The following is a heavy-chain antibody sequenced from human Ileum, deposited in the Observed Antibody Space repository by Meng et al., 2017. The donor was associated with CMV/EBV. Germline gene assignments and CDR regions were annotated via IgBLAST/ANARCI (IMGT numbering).Heavy chain of an antibody. CDR1: DGSFSDSF. D-gene: IGHD3-10*01. Sequence: YDGSFSDSFWAWIRQPPGKGLEWIGEINHSGRTNYNASLKSRVTISVDTSKNQFSLKLSSVTAADTAVYYCARGQRITLVRGGRFDPWGQGTLVTVSS. CDR3: ARGQRITLVRGGRFDP. V-gene: IGHV4-34*01. CDR2: INHSGRT. J-gene: IGHJ5*02.